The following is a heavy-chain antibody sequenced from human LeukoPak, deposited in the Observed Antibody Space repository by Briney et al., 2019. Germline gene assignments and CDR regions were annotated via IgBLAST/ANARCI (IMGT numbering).Heavy chain of an antibody. CDR3: ARTLGSASYSLIAY. CDR2: IYTSGST. D-gene: IGHD3-10*01. J-gene: IGHJ4*02. Sequence: SETLSLTCTVSGGSISSYYWSWIRQPAGKGLEWIGRIYTSGSTNYNPSLKSRVTMSVDTSRNQFSLKLTSVTAADTAVYYCARTLGSASYSLIAYWGQGTLVTVSS. V-gene: IGHV4-4*07. CDR1: GGSISSYY.